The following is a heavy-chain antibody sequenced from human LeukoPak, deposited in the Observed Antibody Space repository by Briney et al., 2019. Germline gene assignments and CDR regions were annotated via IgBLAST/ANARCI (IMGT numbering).Heavy chain of an antibody. V-gene: IGHV3-20*04. D-gene: IGHD6-13*01. Sequence: GSLRLSCAASGFTFDDYGMSWVRQAPGKGLEWVSGINWNGGSTGYADSPKGRFTISRDNAKNSLYLQMNSLRAEDTALYYCARDSSSWYHLDWGQGTLVTVSS. J-gene: IGHJ4*02. CDR1: GFTFDDYG. CDR3: ARDSSSWYHLD. CDR2: INWNGGST.